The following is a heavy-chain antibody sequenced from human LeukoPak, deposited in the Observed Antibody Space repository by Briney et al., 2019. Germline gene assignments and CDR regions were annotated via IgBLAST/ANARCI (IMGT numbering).Heavy chain of an antibody. J-gene: IGHJ4*02. V-gene: IGHV4-30-4*01. CDR1: GGSISSGDYY. CDR2: IYYSGST. Sequence: SETLSLTCTVSGGSISSGDYYWSWIRQPPGKGLEWIEYIYYSGSTYYNPSLKSRVTISIDTSKNQFSLKLNSVTAADTAAYYCAAAGVVIAAPSFDYWGQGTLVTVSS. D-gene: IGHD2-15*01. CDR3: AAAGVVIAAPSFDY.